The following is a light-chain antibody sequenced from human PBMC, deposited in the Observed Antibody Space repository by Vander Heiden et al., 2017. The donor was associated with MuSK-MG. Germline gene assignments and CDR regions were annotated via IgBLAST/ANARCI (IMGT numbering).Light chain of an antibody. CDR3: MIWHSSAVV. Sequence: QAVLPQPSSLPASPGASASLTCTLRSGINVGTYRIYWYQQKPGSPPQYLLRYKSDSDKQQGSGVPSRFSGSKDASANAGILLISGLQSEDEADYYCMIWHSSAVVFGGGTKLTVL. V-gene: IGLV5-45*03. J-gene: IGLJ2*01. CDR1: SGINVGTYR. CDR2: YKSDSDK.